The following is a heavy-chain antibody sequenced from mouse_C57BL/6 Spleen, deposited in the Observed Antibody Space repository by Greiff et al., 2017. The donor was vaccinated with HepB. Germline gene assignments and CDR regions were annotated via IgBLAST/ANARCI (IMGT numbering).Heavy chain of an antibody. CDR3: ATVYRGDAMDY. V-gene: IGHV14-2*01. D-gene: IGHD2-12*01. J-gene: IGHJ4*01. CDR2: IDPEDGET. CDR1: GYTFTSYW. Sequence: VQLQQPGAELVKPGASVKLSCKASGYTFTSYWMHWVKQRTEQGLEWIGRIDPEDGETKYAPKFQGKATITADTSSNTAYLQLSSLTSEDTAVYYGATVYRGDAMDYWGQGTSVTVSS.